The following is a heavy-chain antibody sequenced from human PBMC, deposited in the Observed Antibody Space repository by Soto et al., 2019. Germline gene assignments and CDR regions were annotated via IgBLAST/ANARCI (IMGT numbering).Heavy chain of an antibody. V-gene: IGHV3-64*01. CDR1: GFTFSSYA. CDR2: ISSNGGST. J-gene: IGHJ3*02. CDR3: ARWLHLGELSTPDAFDI. Sequence: EVQLVESGGGLVQPGGSLRLSCAASGFTFSSYAMHWVRQAPGKGLEYVSAISSNGGSTYYANSVKGRFTISRDNSKNPLYLQMGSLRAEDMAVYYCARWLHLGELSTPDAFDIWGQGTMVTVSS. D-gene: IGHD3-16*02.